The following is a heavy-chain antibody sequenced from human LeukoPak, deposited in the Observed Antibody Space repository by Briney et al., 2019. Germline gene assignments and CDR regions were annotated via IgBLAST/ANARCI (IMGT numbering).Heavy chain of an antibody. V-gene: IGHV4-34*01. J-gene: IGHJ4*02. D-gene: IGHD6-19*01. CDR2: INHSGST. Sequence: SETLSLTRAVYGGSFSGYYWSWIRQPPGKGLEWIGEINHSGSTNYNPSLKSRVTISVDTSKNQFSLKLSSVTAADTAVYYCASEYSSGRRFDYWGQGTLVTVSS. CDR1: GGSFSGYY. CDR3: ASEYSSGRRFDY.